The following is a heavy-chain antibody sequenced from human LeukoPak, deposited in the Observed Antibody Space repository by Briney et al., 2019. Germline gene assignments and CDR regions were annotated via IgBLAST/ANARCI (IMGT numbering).Heavy chain of an antibody. D-gene: IGHD1-1*01. CDR3: ASPQTKTANWAWDY. V-gene: IGHV5-51*01. J-gene: IGHJ4*02. CDR2: IYPGNSGL. CDR1: GYGFTSYW. Sequence: GESPKISCKASGYGFTSYWIGWVRQMPGKGLELMGVIYPGNSGLRYSPSFQGQVTISADKSISTAYLQWSSLKASDTAMYYCASPQTKTANWAWDYWGQGTLVAVSS.